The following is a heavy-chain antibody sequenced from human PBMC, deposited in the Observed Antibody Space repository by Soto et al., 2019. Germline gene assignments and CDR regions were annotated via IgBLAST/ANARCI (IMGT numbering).Heavy chain of an antibody. Sequence: GRSLRVSCVASAFTASPNYMSGVRQAPGKGLEWVSVIYSGGSTYYADSVKGRFTISRHNSKNTLYLQMNSLRAEDTAVYYCARDSSLRYYSNYYYHL. CDR2: IYSGGST. V-gene: IGHV3-53*04. CDR3: ARDSSLRYYSNYYYHL. J-gene: IGHJ6*03. CDR1: AFTASPNY. D-gene: IGHD4-4*01.